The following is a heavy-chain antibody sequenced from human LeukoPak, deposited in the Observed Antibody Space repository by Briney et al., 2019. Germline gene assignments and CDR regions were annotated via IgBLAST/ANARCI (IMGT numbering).Heavy chain of an antibody. CDR3: ARVLWFGSHAFDI. Sequence: SETLSLTCAVSGDSISSTNWWSWVRQPPGKGLEWIGETSQSGSPNSNPSLKGRVTISLDKSKNQFSLKLTSVTAADTAVYYCARVLWFGSHAFDIWGQGTMVTVSS. J-gene: IGHJ3*02. CDR1: GDSISSTNW. D-gene: IGHD2-21*01. V-gene: IGHV4-4*02. CDR2: TSQSGSP.